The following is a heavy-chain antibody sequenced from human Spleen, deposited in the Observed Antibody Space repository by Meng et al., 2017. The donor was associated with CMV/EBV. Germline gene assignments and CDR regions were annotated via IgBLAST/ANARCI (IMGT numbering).Heavy chain of an antibody. CDR1: YSFTNSW. J-gene: IGHJ6*02. V-gene: IGHV5-51*01. CDR2: IYPGDSDT. Sequence: YSFTNSWIGWVRHMPGKGLEWLGIIYPGDSDTIYSPSFQVQVIISADKSISTAYLQWSSLKASDTAMYYCARRLGSGTYRPGLMDVWGQGTTVTVSS. CDR3: ARRLGSGTYRPGLMDV. D-gene: IGHD3-10*01.